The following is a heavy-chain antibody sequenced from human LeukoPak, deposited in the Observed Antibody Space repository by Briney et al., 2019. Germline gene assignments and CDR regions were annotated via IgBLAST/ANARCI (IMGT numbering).Heavy chain of an antibody. V-gene: IGHV3-53*01. CDR2: IYSGGST. J-gene: IGHJ5*02. D-gene: IGHD3-22*01. Sequence: GGSLRLSCTASGFTFNNFWMHWVRQTPGKGLEWVSVIYSGGSTYYADSVKGRFTISRDNSKNTLYLQMNSLRAEDTAVYYCARHRLYWFDPWGQGTLVTVSS. CDR1: GFTFNNFW. CDR3: ARHRLYWFDP.